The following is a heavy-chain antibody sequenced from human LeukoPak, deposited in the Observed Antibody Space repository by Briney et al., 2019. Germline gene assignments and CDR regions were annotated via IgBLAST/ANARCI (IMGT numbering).Heavy chain of an antibody. CDR3: ARDPIVRIAVAGTRFDP. V-gene: IGHV3-74*01. CDR2: INSDGSST. D-gene: IGHD6-19*01. J-gene: IGHJ5*02. Sequence: GGSLRLSCAASGFTFSSYWMHWVRQAPGKGLVWVSRINSDGSSTSYADSVKGRFTISRDNAKNTLYLQMNSLRAEDTAVYYCARDPIVRIAVAGTRFDPWGQGTLVTVSS. CDR1: GFTFSSYW.